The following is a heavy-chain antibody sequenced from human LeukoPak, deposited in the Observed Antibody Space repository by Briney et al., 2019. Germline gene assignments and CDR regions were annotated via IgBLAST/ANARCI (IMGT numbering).Heavy chain of an antibody. D-gene: IGHD6-6*01. V-gene: IGHV3-7*05. Sequence: GGSLRLSCAASGFTFSGYWMTWVRQAPGQGLEWVANIKQDGSEKHYVDSVRGRFTVSRDNAENSLYLQMNSLRAEDTAVYYCTTWSSQFDYWGQGTLVTVSS. J-gene: IGHJ4*02. CDR1: GFTFSGYW. CDR2: IKQDGSEK. CDR3: TTWSSQFDY.